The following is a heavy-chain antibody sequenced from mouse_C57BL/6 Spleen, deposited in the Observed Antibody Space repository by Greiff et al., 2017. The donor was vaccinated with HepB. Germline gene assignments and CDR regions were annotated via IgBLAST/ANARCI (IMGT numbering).Heavy chain of an antibody. CDR1: GYTFTNYW. D-gene: IGHD1-1*01. CDR2: IYPGGGYT. V-gene: IGHV1-63*01. Sequence: VQLQQSGAELVRPGTSVKMSCKASGYTFTNYWIGWAKQRPGHGLEWIGDIYPGGGYTNYNEKFKGKATLTADKSSSTAYMQFSSLTSEDSAIYYCARRDYYGSSYVEYFYYWGQGTTLTVSS. CDR3: ARRDYYGSSYVEYFYY. J-gene: IGHJ2*01.